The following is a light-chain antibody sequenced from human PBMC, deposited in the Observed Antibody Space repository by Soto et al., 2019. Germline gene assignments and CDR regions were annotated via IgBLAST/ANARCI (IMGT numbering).Light chain of an antibody. Sequence: AIQMAQSPSSLSASVGDRVTITCRASQGIGNDVGWFQQKPGKAPKLLIYAAATLPSGVPSRFSGSRSGTDFTLTISSLQPEDFAAYYCLQDHNYPLTFGGGTKVEIK. J-gene: IGKJ4*01. CDR1: QGIGND. V-gene: IGKV1-6*02. CDR2: AAA. CDR3: LQDHNYPLT.